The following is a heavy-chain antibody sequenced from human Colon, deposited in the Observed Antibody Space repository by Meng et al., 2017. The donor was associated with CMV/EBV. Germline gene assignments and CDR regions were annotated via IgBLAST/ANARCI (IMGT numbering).Heavy chain of an antibody. J-gene: IGHJ5*02. CDR3: ARDSRYQGWFDR. CDR2: ISARSDST. CDR1: GFTFSNSA. V-gene: IGHV3-23*01. D-gene: IGHD2-2*01. Sequence: GESLKISCAAAGFTFSNSAMSWVRQAPGKGLEWVSAISARSDSTSYAVSVKGRFTISRDNSKNTLYLEMSTLRAEDTALYYCARDSRYQGWFDRWGQGTLVTVSS.